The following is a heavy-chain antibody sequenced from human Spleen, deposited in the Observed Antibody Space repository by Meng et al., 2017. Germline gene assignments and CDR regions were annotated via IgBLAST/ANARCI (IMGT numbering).Heavy chain of an antibody. D-gene: IGHD6-13*01. CDR3: ARDEDISAAGKLFGDY. J-gene: IGHJ4*01. Sequence: QVVVVQSGAEVNKPGSSVKVSFKASGGTFSSYAISWVRQAPGQGLEWMGRIDPKTGDTHYALKFQGRVTMTGDTSISTAYMELSGLRSDDTAMYYCARDEDISAAGKLFGDYWGHGTLVTVSS. CDR2: IDPKTGDT. CDR1: GGTFSSYA. V-gene: IGHV1-2*06.